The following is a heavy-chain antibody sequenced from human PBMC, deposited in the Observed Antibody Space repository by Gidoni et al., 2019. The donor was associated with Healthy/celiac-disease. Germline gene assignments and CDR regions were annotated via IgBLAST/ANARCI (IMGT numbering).Heavy chain of an antibody. CDR1: GFPLITSGVR. CDR3: APTGILRYFDWYSILPTGGFDP. CDR2: IYWNDDK. Sequence: QITLKQSGPTLVKPTQTLTLTCTFSGFPLITSGVRVAWIRQPPGKALGWLALIYWNDDKRYSPSLKSRLTITKDTSKNQVVLTMTNMDPVDTATYYCAPTGILRYFDWYSILPTGGFDPWGQGTLVTVSS. J-gene: IGHJ5*02. V-gene: IGHV2-5*01. D-gene: IGHD3-9*01.